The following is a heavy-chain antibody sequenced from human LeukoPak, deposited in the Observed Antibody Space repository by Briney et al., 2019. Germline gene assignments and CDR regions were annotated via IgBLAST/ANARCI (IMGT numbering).Heavy chain of an antibody. J-gene: IGHJ4*02. D-gene: IGHD2-15*01. CDR2: TNPNSGGT. CDR3: ARGQYCSGGSCYRYYFDY. V-gene: IGHV1-2*02. Sequence: ASVKVSCKASGYTFTGYYMHWVRQAPGQGPEWMGWTNPNSGGTNYAQKFQGRVTMTRDTSISTAYMELSRLRSDDTAVYYCARGQYCSGGSCYRYYFDYWGQGTLVTVSS. CDR1: GYTFTGYY.